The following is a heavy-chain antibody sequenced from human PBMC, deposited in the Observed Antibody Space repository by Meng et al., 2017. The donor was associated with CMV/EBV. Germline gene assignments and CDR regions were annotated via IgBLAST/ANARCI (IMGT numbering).Heavy chain of an antibody. Sequence: SVKVSCKASGGTFSSYAISWVRQAPGQGLEWMGGIIPIFGTANYAQKFQGRVTITTDESTSTAYMELSSLRSGDTAVYYCASDYDFWSGSALGYWGQGTLVTVSS. J-gene: IGHJ4*02. D-gene: IGHD3-3*01. CDR2: IIPIFGTA. CDR1: GGTFSSYA. CDR3: ASDYDFWSGSALGY. V-gene: IGHV1-69*05.